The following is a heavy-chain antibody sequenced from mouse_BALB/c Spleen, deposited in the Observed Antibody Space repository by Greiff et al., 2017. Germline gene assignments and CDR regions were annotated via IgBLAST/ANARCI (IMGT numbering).Heavy chain of an antibody. J-gene: IGHJ1*01. D-gene: IGHD1-1*01. CDR2: IDPANGNT. CDR1: GFNIKDTY. V-gene: IGHV14-3*02. CDR3: ARLGTTVVAYWYFDV. Sequence: EVQLQQSGAELVKPGASVKLSCTASGFNIKDTYMHWVKQRPEQGLEWIGRIDPANGNTKYDPKFQGKATITADTSSNTAYLQLSSLTSEDTAVYYCARLGTTVVAYWYFDVWGAGTTVTVSS.